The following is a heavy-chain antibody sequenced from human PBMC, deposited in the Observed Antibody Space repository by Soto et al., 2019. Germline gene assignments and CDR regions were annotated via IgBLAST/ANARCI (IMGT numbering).Heavy chain of an antibody. Sequence: QVQLQESGPGLVKPSETLSLTCTVSGGSVSSGSYYWSWIRQPPGKGLEWIGYIYYSGSTNYNPSLKSRVTIPVDTSKNQFSLKLSSVTAADTAVYYCARVDSSSWYGVFDYWGQGTLVTVSS. CDR3: ARVDSSSWYGVFDY. V-gene: IGHV4-61*01. J-gene: IGHJ4*02. CDR2: IYYSGST. D-gene: IGHD6-13*01. CDR1: GGSVSSGSYY.